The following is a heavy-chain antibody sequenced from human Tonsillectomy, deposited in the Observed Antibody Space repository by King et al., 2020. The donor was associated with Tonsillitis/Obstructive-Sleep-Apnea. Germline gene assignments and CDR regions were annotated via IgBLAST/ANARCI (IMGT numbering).Heavy chain of an antibody. D-gene: IGHD1-1*01. J-gene: IGHJ6*03. CDR2: INHSGST. V-gene: IGHV4-34*01. Sequence: VQLQQWGAGLLKPSETLSLPCAVYGASFSGYYWGWIRQPPGKGLEWIGEINHSGSTNYNPSLKSRVTISVDTSKNQFSLKLSSVTAADTAVYYCARGLRDVQLFYYYMDVWGKGTTVTVSS. CDR3: ARGLRDVQLFYYYMDV. CDR1: GASFSGYY.